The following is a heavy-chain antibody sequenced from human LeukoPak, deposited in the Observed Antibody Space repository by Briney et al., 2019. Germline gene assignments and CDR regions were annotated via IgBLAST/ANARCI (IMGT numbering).Heavy chain of an antibody. D-gene: IGHD3-22*01. CDR1: GFTFGDYA. Sequence: PGGSLRLXCTASGFTFGDYAMSWVRQAPGKGLEWVGFIRSKAYGGTTEYAASVKGRFTISRDDSKSIAYLQMNSLKTEDTAVYYCTRVDQGVVAYYYYYYMDVWGKGTTVTVSS. J-gene: IGHJ6*03. CDR2: IRSKAYGGTT. CDR3: TRVDQGVVAYYYYYYMDV. V-gene: IGHV3-49*04.